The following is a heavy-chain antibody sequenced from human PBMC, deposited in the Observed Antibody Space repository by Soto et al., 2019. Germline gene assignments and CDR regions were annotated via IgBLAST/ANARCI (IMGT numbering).Heavy chain of an antibody. CDR2: IYHSGIT. CDR1: GGSISTNDW. V-gene: IGHV4-4*02. J-gene: IGHJ4*02. Sequence: SETLSLTCTVSGGSISTNDWWSWVRQPPGKGLEWIGEIYHSGITNYNPSLKSRVTMSVDKSRNQFSLILTSVTAADTAMYYCARDAEMTGETARFDYWGQGTLVTVSS. CDR3: ARDAEMTGETARFDY. D-gene: IGHD3-10*01.